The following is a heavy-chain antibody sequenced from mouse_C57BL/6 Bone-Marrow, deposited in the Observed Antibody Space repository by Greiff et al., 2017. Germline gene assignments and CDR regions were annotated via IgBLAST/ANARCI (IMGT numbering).Heavy chain of an antibody. CDR1: GYTFPSHW. D-gene: IGHD1-1*01. Sequence: QVQLQQPGAELVKPGASVKVSCKASGYTFPSHWMHWVKQRPGQGLGWIGRIHPSDSDTNSNQKFKGTATLTVAKSSSTAYMQLSSLPSEDSAVYYGAIEGRYGSNAMDDWGQGTSVTVSS. CDR2: IHPSDSDT. J-gene: IGHJ4*01. V-gene: IGHV1-74*01. CDR3: AIEGRYGSNAMDD.